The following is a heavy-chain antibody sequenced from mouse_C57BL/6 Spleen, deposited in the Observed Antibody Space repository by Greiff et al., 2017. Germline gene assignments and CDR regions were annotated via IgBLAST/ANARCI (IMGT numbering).Heavy chain of an antibody. Sequence: QVQLQQSGPGLVQPSQCLSITCTVSGFSLTSYGVHWVRQSPGKGLEWLGVIWSGGSTDYNAAFISRLIISKDNSKSQVFFKMNSLQADDTAIYYCARNDYYGSSYAWFAYWGQGTLVTVSA. CDR3: ARNDYYGSSYAWFAY. J-gene: IGHJ3*01. CDR1: GFSLTSYG. V-gene: IGHV2-2*01. D-gene: IGHD1-1*01. CDR2: IWSGGST.